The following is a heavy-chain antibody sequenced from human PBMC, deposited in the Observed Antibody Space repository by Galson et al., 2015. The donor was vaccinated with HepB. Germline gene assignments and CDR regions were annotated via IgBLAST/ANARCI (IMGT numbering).Heavy chain of an antibody. D-gene: IGHD6-19*01. CDR2: MNPRSGNT. V-gene: IGHV1-8*02. J-gene: IGHJ6*02. CDR1: GFTFTSYN. Sequence: SLKVSCTASGFTFTSYNINWVRQATGQGLEWVGWMNPRSGNTYYAQYVKGRVTITRNNSRSTAYMQLNSLRSEDTAVYYCARGLIPSSGCHYNYYGMHVWGQGTTVTVSS. CDR3: ARGLIPSSGCHYNYYGMHV.